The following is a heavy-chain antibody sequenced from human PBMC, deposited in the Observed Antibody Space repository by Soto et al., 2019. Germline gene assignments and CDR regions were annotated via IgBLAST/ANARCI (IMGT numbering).Heavy chain of an antibody. D-gene: IGHD4-17*01. CDR1: GFSLTTGKMG. J-gene: IGHJ6*02. Sequence: SGPTLVNPTETLTLTCTVSGFSLTTGKMGVSWIRQPPGKALEWLAHIFSDNERSYSTSLQGRLTISKDTSGSQVVLSMTNVDPVDTATYYCARMNVDSYQFYNAMDVWGQGTTVTVS. CDR2: IFSDNER. V-gene: IGHV2-26*01. CDR3: ARMNVDSYQFYNAMDV.